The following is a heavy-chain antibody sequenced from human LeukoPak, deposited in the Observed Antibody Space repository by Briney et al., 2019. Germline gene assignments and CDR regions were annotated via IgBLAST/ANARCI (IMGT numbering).Heavy chain of an antibody. D-gene: IGHD7-27*01. Sequence: PGGSLRLSCAASGFTFSSYAMSWVRQAPGKGLMWVSRIDNVGGNIRYADSVKGRFTISRDNAKNTVYLQMNSLRGEDTAVYYCVRERGETGRTDYWGQGTLVTVSS. CDR3: VRERGETGRTDY. CDR1: GFTFSSYA. J-gene: IGHJ4*02. CDR2: IDNVGGNI. V-gene: IGHV3-74*01.